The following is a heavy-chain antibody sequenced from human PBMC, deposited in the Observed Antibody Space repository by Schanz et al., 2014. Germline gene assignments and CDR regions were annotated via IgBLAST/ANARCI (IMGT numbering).Heavy chain of an antibody. CDR3: ARDGEAAAGCDY. V-gene: IGHV1-46*03. CDR1: GYTFTSYY. J-gene: IGHJ4*02. D-gene: IGHD6-13*01. Sequence: QVQLVQSGAEVKKPGASVKVSCKASGYTFTSYYMHWVRQAPGQGLEWMGWISVYHGHTTYAQKFQGRVTMTTDTSTSTVYMELSSLRSEDTAVYYCARDGEAAAGCDYWGQGTLVTVSA. CDR2: ISVYHGHT.